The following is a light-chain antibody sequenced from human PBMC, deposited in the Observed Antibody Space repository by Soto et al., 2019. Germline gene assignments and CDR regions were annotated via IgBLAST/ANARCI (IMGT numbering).Light chain of an antibody. Sequence: DIQMTQSPSSLSASVGDRVTITCRASQDISSDANWYQVKPGQAPKLLIYAATRLQSGVPFRFRGSGAGTEFNLTINSLQPEYFATYYCHQSYNAVRTFGGGTRVEL. V-gene: IGKV1-39*01. CDR1: QDISSD. CDR3: HQSYNAVRT. CDR2: AAT. J-gene: IGKJ4*01.